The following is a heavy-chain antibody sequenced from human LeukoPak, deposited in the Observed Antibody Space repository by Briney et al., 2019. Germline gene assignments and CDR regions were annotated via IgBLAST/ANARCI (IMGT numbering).Heavy chain of an antibody. CDR2: ISGSGGST. CDR1: GFTFSSYA. D-gene: IGHD2-2*01. Sequence: GGFLRLSCAASGFTFSSYAMSWVRQAPGKGLEWVSAISGSGGSTYYADSVKGRFTISRDNSKSTLYLQMNSLRAEDTAVYYCAKQIVVVVPAAMYATTFDIWGQGTMVTVSS. V-gene: IGHV3-23*01. CDR3: AKQIVVVVPAAMYATTFDI. J-gene: IGHJ3*02.